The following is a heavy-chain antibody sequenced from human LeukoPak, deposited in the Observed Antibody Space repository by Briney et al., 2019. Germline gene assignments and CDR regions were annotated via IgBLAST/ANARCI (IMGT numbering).Heavy chain of an antibody. CDR2: IWYDGSNK. CDR3: ARGSNYDFWSGCYPNNWFDP. CDR1: GFTFSSYG. V-gene: IGHV3-33*01. Sequence: PGGSLRLSCAASGFTFSSYGMHWVRQAPGKGLEWVAVIWYDGSNKYYADSVKGRFTISRDNSKNTLYLQMNSLRAEDTAVYYCARGSNYDFWSGCYPNNWFDPWGQGTLVTVSS. J-gene: IGHJ5*02. D-gene: IGHD3-3*01.